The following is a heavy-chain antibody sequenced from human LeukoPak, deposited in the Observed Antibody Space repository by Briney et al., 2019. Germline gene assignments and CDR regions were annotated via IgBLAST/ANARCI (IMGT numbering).Heavy chain of an antibody. CDR2: ISGSGSST. J-gene: IGHJ2*01. Sequence: GGSLRLSCAASGFTFGTYAMSWVRQAPGKGLEWVSAISGSGSSTYYTDSVKGRLTISRDSSKNTVYLQMNSLRAEDTAVYYCAKARTVTMWWSFDLWGRGTLVSVSS. V-gene: IGHV3-23*01. CDR1: GFTFGTYA. D-gene: IGHD4-17*01. CDR3: AKARTVTMWWSFDL.